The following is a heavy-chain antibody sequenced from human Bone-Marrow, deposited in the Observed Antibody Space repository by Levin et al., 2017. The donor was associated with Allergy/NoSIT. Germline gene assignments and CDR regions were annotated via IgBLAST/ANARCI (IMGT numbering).Heavy chain of an antibody. CDR2: ITDDGTNI. J-gene: IGHJ3*02. Sequence: SLKISCAASGFVFRNYAMHWVRQTPHKGLEWLAAITDDGTNIYYGDSVKGRFTMFRDNSKNNLYLQMNSLRAADTAVYYCAKAPETATIGGAFDIRGQGTMVTVSS. CDR1: GFVFRNYA. CDR3: AKAPETATIGGAFDI. V-gene: IGHV3-30*04. D-gene: IGHD5-24*01.